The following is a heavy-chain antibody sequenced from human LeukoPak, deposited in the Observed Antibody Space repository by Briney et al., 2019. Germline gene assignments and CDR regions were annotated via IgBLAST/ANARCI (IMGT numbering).Heavy chain of an antibody. CDR2: INQDGSEI. CDR1: GFTFGRFR. J-gene: IGHJ3*02. CDR3: ARDPGDAFDI. V-gene: IGHV3-7*03. Sequence: GGSLRLSCAASGFTFGRFRMSWVRQPPGKGLEWVANINQDGSEISYVDSVKGRFTISRDDAKNSLYLQMNSLRAEDTAVYYCARDPGDAFDIWGQGTTVTVSS.